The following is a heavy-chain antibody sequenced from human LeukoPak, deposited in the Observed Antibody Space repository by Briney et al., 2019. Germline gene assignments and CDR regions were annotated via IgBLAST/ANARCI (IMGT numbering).Heavy chain of an antibody. Sequence: PGGSLRLSCAASGFTFSTHAMSWVRQAPGKGLEWVSDISASGGSTYYADSVKGRFTVSRDNSKNTLYLQMNSLRAEDTAVYYCAKGGGSRNFDYWGQGTLVAVSP. CDR3: AKGGGSRNFDY. CDR2: ISASGGST. J-gene: IGHJ4*02. CDR1: GFTFSTHA. D-gene: IGHD1-26*01. V-gene: IGHV3-23*01.